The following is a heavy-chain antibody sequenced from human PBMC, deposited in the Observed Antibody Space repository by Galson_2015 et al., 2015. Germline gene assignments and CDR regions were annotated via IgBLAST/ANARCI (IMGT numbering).Heavy chain of an antibody. D-gene: IGHD5-12*01. J-gene: IGHJ4*02. CDR3: ARDVPPRYSCYDWVN. V-gene: IGHV3-7*03. CDR2: IKQDGSDT. Sequence: LRLSCAASGFTFSKYWMLWVRQAPGKGPEWVATIKQDGSDTYYGDSMRGRFTISRDNAKNSVYLQMNSLHAEDTAVYYCARDVPPRYSCYDWVNWGQGTLVTVSS. CDR1: GFTFSKYW.